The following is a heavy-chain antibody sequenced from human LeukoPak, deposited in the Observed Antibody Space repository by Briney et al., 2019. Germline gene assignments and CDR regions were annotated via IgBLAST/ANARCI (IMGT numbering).Heavy chain of an antibody. Sequence: SETLSLTCTVSGGSISSYYWSWIRQPPGKGLEWIGYIYYSGSTYYNPSLKSRVTISVDTSKNQLSLKLSSVTAADTAVYYCAREIAAAENWFDPWGQGTLVTVSS. J-gene: IGHJ5*02. CDR1: GGSISSYY. CDR2: IYYSGST. CDR3: AREIAAAENWFDP. D-gene: IGHD6-13*01. V-gene: IGHV4-30-4*08.